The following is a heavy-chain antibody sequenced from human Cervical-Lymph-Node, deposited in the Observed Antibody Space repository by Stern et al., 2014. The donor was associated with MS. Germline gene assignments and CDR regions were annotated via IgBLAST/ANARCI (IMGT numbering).Heavy chain of an antibody. D-gene: IGHD2-21*02. CDR1: GFTVSGTY. Sequence: EVQLVESGGGLVQPGGSLRLSCAVSGFTVSGTYMRWVRQAPGKGLEWISLMYIGGTTYDAGSVEGRFTISRDNSKNTLYLQMNSLRDEDTAVYYCARDHGADCGDDCYSGWFDPWGQGTLVTVSS. CDR2: MYIGGTT. V-gene: IGHV3-66*02. CDR3: ARDHGADCGDDCYSGWFDP. J-gene: IGHJ5*02.